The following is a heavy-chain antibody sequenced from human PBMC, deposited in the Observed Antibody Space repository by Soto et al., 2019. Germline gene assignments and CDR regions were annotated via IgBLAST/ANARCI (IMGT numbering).Heavy chain of an antibody. J-gene: IGHJ4*02. Sequence: QLQLQESGSGLVTPSQTLSLTCAVSGGSISSGGYSWSWIRQPPGKGLEWIGYIYHSGSTYYNPSLKSRVTISVDRPKNQFSLQLSAVTAADTGVYYCARGNVGAIDYWGQGTLVTVSS. CDR3: ARGNVGAIDY. CDR1: GGSISSGGYS. D-gene: IGHD3-16*01. CDR2: IYHSGST. V-gene: IGHV4-30-2*01.